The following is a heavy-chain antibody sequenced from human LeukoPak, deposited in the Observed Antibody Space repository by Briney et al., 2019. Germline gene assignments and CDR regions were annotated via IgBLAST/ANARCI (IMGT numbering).Heavy chain of an antibody. CDR2: FEPISGTK. J-gene: IGHJ5*02. V-gene: IGHV1-46*01. CDR3: VRDKEEVAHYDWFDP. CDR1: GSPFTSYY. D-gene: IGHD3-16*01. Sequence: ASVKLSCKTSGSPFTSYYIHWERQAPGQGPEWMGIFEPISGTKRVAEKFQGRVNMTRDTATSKVYMELSSLRPEDTAMYYCVRDKEEVAHYDWFDPWGQGTQVTVSS.